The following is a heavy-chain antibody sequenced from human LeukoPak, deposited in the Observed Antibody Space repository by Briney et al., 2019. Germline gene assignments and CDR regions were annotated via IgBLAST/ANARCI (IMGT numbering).Heavy chain of an antibody. D-gene: IGHD3-9*01. CDR2: ISYDGSNK. Sequence: PGRSLRLSCAASGFTFSSYAMHWVRQAPGKGLEWVAVISYDGSNKYYADSVKGRFTISRDNSKNTLYLQMNRLRAEDTAVYYCARVTLPSGVRYFDWLLPGDYWGQGTLVTVSS. CDR3: ARVTLPSGVRYFDWLLPGDY. J-gene: IGHJ4*02. CDR1: GFTFSSYA. V-gene: IGHV3-30*04.